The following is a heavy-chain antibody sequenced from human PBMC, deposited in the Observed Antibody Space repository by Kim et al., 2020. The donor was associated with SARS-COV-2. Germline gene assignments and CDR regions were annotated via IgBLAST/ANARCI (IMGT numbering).Heavy chain of an antibody. D-gene: IGHD6-6*01. J-gene: IGHJ6*02. CDR3: AKGKKIAARPLFTNLPPLDV. V-gene: IGHV3-23*01. CDR2: ISGSGGST. Sequence: GGSLRLSCAASGFTFSSYAMSWVRQAPGKGLEWVSAISGSGGSTYYADSVKGRFTISRDNSKNTLYLQMNSLRAEDTAVYYCAKGKKIAARPLFTNLPPLDVWGQGTTVTVSS. CDR1: GFTFSSYA.